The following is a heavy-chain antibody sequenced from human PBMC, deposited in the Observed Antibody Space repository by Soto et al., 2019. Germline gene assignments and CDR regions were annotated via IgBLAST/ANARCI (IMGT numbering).Heavy chain of an antibody. V-gene: IGHV4-59*12. CDR1: GGSIISDY. CDR3: ARSQTTVTSYDY. CDR2: IYYTGST. J-gene: IGHJ4*02. D-gene: IGHD4-17*01. Sequence: PSETLSLTCTVSGGSIISDYWSWIRQSPGKGLEWIGNIYYTGSTNYNPSLKSRVTISVDRSKNQFSLKLSSVTAADTAVYYCARSQTTVTSYDYWGQGTLVTVSS.